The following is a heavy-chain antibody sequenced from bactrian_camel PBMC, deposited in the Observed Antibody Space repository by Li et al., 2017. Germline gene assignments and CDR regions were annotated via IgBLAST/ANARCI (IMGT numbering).Heavy chain of an antibody. V-gene: IGHV3S54*01. CDR3: ANLGDYGLEAH. J-gene: IGHJ4*01. CDR1: RHSYTNC. CDR2: IHIDDGRT. Sequence: QLVESGVGSVQAGGSLRLSCAASRHSYTNCMGWFRQALGKEREAVAAIHIDDGRTHYGNSVKGRFNIPLDNAKNTLYLQLNSLKTEDTAMYYCANLGDYGLEAHWGQGTQVTVS. D-gene: IGHD5*01.